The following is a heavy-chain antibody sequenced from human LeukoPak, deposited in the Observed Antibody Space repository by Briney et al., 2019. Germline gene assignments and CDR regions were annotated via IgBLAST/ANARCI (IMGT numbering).Heavy chain of an antibody. Sequence: TGGSLRLSCAASGFIFSNYAMSWVRQAPGKGLEWVSTISGSDDSTYYADSVRGRFTISRDNSKSTLYLQMNSLRAEDTAVYYCAKSRSGGGSCYNYWGQGTLVTVSS. CDR1: GFIFSNYA. J-gene: IGHJ4*02. CDR2: ISGSDDST. CDR3: AKSRSGGGSCYNY. D-gene: IGHD2-15*01. V-gene: IGHV3-23*01.